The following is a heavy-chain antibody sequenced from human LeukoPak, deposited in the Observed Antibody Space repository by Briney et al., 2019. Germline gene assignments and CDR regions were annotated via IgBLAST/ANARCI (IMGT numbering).Heavy chain of an antibody. Sequence: SETLSLTCTVSGGSISSYYWSWIRQPAGKGLEWIGRIYTSGSTNCNPSLKSRVTMSVDTSKNQFSLKLSSVTAADTAVYYCAREDRRLVYYYYYMDVWGKGTTVTVSS. CDR2: IYTSGST. CDR3: AREDRRLVYYYYYMDV. J-gene: IGHJ6*03. D-gene: IGHD6-6*01. CDR1: GGSISSYY. V-gene: IGHV4-4*07.